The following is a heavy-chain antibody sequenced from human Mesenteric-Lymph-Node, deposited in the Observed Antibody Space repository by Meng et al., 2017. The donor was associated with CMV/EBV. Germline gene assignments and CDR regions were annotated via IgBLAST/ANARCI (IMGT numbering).Heavy chain of an antibody. D-gene: IGHD3-9*01. CDR2: INHSGST. CDR1: GGSFSGYY. V-gene: IGHV4-34*01. CDR3: ARGSSYDILTGYFDY. J-gene: IGHJ4*02. Sequence: QVQLHQWGAGLSKPSETLSVTCAVYGGSFSGYYWNWIRQSPEKGLEWIGEINHSGSTTYNPSFTSRIIISVDTSTNQISLNMSSVTAADTAVYYCARGSSYDILTGYFDYWGQGALVTVSS.